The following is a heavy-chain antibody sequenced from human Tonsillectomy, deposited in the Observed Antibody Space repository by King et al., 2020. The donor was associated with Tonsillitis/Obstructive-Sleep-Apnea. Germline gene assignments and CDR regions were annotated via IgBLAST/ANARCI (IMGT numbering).Heavy chain of an antibody. V-gene: IGHV3-30*04. D-gene: IGHD3-3*01. CDR2: ISYDGSNK. CDR3: ARDIFNVFGVVIISGMAV. J-gene: IGHJ6*02. CDR1: GFTFSHYA. Sequence: VQLVESGGGVVQPGRSLRLSCAASGFTFSHYAVHWVRQAPGKGLEWVAVISYDGSNKYYADSVKGRFTISRDNSKNTLYLQMNSLRAEDTAVYYCARDIFNVFGVVIISGMAVWGQGTTVTVSS.